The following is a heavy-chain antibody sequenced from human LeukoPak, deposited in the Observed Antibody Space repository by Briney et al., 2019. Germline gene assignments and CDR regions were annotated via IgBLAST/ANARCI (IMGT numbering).Heavy chain of an antibody. CDR1: GDSISSYY. CDR3: ARAHIVTGNYFDS. V-gene: IGHV4-4*07. D-gene: IGHD2-21*01. CDR2: IYTSGYT. Sequence: SSETLSLTCNVSGDSISSYYWSWLRQPGGKALEWIGRIYTSGYTNYNPSLESRVTMSIDTSKSQFSLKLRSVTAADTAVYYCARAHIVTGNYFDSWGLGALVTVSS. J-gene: IGHJ4*02.